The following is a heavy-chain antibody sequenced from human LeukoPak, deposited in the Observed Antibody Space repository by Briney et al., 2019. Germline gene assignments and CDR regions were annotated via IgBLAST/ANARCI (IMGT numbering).Heavy chain of an antibody. CDR3: AKGGEICSGGSCSPGY. J-gene: IGHJ4*02. CDR1: GFAFSGYG. Sequence: GGSLRLSCAASGFAFSGYGMHWVRQSPGKGLEWVAVISSAGDNEYYADSVRGRFTISRDNSKNTLYLQMNNLRTEATAVYYCAKGGEICSGGSCSPGYWGQGPLVTVSS. CDR2: ISSAGDNE. V-gene: IGHV3-30*18. D-gene: IGHD2-15*01.